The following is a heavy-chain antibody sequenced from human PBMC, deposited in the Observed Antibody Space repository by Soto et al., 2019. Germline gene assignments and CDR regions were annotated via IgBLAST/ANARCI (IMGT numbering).Heavy chain of an antibody. CDR2: IYHSGST. CDR1: GGSISSYY. J-gene: IGHJ5*02. V-gene: IGHV4-59*12. D-gene: IGHD4-4*01. Sequence: SETLSLTCTVSGGSISSYYWSWIRQPPGKGLEWIGYIYHSGSTNYNPSLKSRVTISVDTSKNQFSLKLSSVTAADTAVYYCARGKQYNWFDPWGQGTLVTVSS. CDR3: ARGKQYNWFDP.